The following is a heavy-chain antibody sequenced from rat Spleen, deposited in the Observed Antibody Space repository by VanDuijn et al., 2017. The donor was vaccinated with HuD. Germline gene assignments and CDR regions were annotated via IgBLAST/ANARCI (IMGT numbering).Heavy chain of an antibody. J-gene: IGHJ3*01. CDR3: ARSEGTHYYLPFAD. Sequence: EVQLQESGPGLVKPSQSLSLTCSVTGYSISSAYRWNWIRKFPGNKLEWMGYINSAGNTNYNPSLKSRISISRDTSKNQFFLQVNSVSTEDTATYYCARSEGTHYYLPFADWGQGTLVTVSS. CDR2: INSAGNT. D-gene: IGHD1-6*01. CDR1: GYSISSAYR. V-gene: IGHV3-3*01.